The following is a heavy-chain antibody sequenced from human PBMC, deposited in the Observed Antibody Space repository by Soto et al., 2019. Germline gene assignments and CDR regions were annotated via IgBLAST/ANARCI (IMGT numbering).Heavy chain of an antibody. V-gene: IGHV5-51*03. CDR2: IYPGDSDT. Sequence: EVQLVQSGAEVKKPGESLKISCMGSGYSFSTFWIGWVRQMPGKGLEWMGIIYPGDSDTRYSPSFQGQVTISADKSISTAYLQWSSLKASDTAIYYCARRLAATAGAYNYGMDVWGQGTTGIVSS. CDR1: GYSFSTFW. J-gene: IGHJ6*02. D-gene: IGHD1-1*01. CDR3: ARRLAATAGAYNYGMDV.